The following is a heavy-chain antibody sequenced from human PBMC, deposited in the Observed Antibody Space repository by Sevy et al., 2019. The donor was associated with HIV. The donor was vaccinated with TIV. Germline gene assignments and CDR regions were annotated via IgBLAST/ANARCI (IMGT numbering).Heavy chain of an antibody. CDR1: GYTFTGYY. CDR3: ARDAYSGSYFDY. CDR2: INPNSGGT. V-gene: IGHV1-2*06. J-gene: IGHJ4*02. D-gene: IGHD1-26*01. Sequence: ASVKVSCKASGYTFTGYYFHWVRQAPGQGLEWMGRINPNSGGTNYAQKFQGRVTITADESTSTAYMELSSLRSEDTAVYYCARDAYSGSYFDYWGQGTLVTVSS.